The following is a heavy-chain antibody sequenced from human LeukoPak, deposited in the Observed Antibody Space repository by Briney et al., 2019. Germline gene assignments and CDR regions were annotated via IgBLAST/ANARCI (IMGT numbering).Heavy chain of an antibody. CDR3: AKTAGYANYYYYYMDV. CDR2: ISYDGSNK. Sequence: GGSLRLSCAASGFTFSSYGMHWVRQAPGKGLEWVAVISYDGSNKYYADSVKGRFTISRDNSKNTLYLQMNSLRAEDTAVYYCAKTAGYANYYYYYMDVWGKGTTVTISS. D-gene: IGHD3-16*01. J-gene: IGHJ6*03. CDR1: GFTFSSYG. V-gene: IGHV3-30*18.